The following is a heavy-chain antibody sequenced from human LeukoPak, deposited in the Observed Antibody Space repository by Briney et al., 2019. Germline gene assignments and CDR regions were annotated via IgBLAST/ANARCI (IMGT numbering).Heavy chain of an antibody. CDR1: GYTFTGYY. J-gene: IGHJ6*04. Sequence: ASVKVSCKASGYTFTGYYMHWVRQAPGQGLEWMGWINPNSGGTNYAQKFQGWVTMTRDTSISTAYMELSRLRSDDTAVHYCARDPSPGIAAAGALDVWGKGTTVTVSS. CDR2: INPNSGGT. CDR3: ARDPSPGIAAAGALDV. V-gene: IGHV1-2*04. D-gene: IGHD6-13*01.